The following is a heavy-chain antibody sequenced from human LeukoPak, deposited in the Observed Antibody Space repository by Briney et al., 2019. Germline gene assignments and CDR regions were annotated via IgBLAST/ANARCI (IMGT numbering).Heavy chain of an antibody. Sequence: GGSLRLSCGASGFTFDDYGMSWVRQATGKGLEWVSGINWNGGSTGYADSVKGRFTISRDNAKNSLYLQMNSLRAEDTALYYCARGEIGTSGFDYWGQGTLVTVSS. CDR3: ARGEIGTSGFDY. CDR2: INWNGGST. V-gene: IGHV3-20*04. D-gene: IGHD1-7*01. CDR1: GFTFDDYG. J-gene: IGHJ4*02.